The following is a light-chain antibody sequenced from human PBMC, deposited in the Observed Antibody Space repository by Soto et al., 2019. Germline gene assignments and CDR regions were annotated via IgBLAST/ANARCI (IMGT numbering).Light chain of an antibody. J-gene: IGKJ4*01. V-gene: IGKV1-33*01. CDR2: DTS. CDR3: QQYDDLPLT. CDR1: QDIIGF. Sequence: DIQMTQSPSSLSASVGDTVTITCQASQDIIGFLNWYQVKPGKAPKLLISDTSNLKRGVPSRFSGSGSGTDFSLTITLLHHEDCAMYYCQQYDDLPLTFGGGTQVEIK.